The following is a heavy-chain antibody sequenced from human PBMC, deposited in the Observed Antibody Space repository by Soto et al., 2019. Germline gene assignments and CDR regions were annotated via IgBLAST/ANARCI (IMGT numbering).Heavy chain of an antibody. CDR3: ARFNWYFDL. D-gene: IGHD3-3*01. J-gene: IGHJ2*01. V-gene: IGHV4-59*04. CDR2: IYYSGTT. Sequence: SETLSLTCTVSGGSISSYYWSWIRQPPGKGLEWIGYIYYSGTTYYNPSLKSRVTMSVDTSKNQFSLKLTSVTAVDTAVYYCARFNWYFDLWGRGTLVTVSS. CDR1: GGSISSYY.